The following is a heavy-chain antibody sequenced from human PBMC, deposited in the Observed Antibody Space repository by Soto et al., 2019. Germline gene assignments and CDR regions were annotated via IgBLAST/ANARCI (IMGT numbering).Heavy chain of an antibody. CDR1: GFTFSSYA. CDR3: ARDLFPPYPQPKNYFDY. V-gene: IGHV3-30-3*01. J-gene: IGHJ4*02. CDR2: ISYDGSNK. Sequence: PGGSLRLSCAASGFTFSSYAMHWVRQAPGKGLEWVAVISYDGSNKYYADSVKGRFTISRDNSKNTLYLQMNSLRAEDTAVYYCARDLFPPYPQPKNYFDYWGQGTLVTVSS.